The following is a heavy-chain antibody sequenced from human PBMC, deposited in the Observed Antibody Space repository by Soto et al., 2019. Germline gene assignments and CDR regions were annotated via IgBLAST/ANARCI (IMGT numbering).Heavy chain of an antibody. J-gene: IGHJ4*02. CDR1: GITFSNYG. Sequence: EVQLLESGGGRVQTGGSLRLSCAASGITFSNYGMNWVRQAPGQGLEWVSGITSSGGNTYYADSVKGRFTISRDNSKSTLYLQMNSLRDGDTAVYYCAKGDGAATDWCQGTLVTVSS. D-gene: IGHD6-25*01. CDR2: ITSSGGNT. CDR3: AKGDGAATD. V-gene: IGHV3-23*01.